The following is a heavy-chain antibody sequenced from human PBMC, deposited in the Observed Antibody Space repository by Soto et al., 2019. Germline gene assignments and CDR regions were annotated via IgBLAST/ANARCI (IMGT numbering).Heavy chain of an antibody. Sequence: QVQLVQSGAEVKKPGSSVKVSCKASGGTFSNYAISWVRQAPGQGLEWMGGIIPLCGTTNYAQRFQGRVTITADESTSTAYMELSSLRSEDTAVYYCARVSSSWYKDYFDYWGQGTLVTVSS. CDR3: ARVSSSWYKDYFDY. J-gene: IGHJ4*02. V-gene: IGHV1-69*12. D-gene: IGHD6-13*01. CDR2: IIPLCGTT. CDR1: GGTFSNYA.